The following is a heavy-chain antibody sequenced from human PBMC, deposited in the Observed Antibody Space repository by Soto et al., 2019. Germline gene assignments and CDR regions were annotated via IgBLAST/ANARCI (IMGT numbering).Heavy chain of an antibody. CDR1: GFTFSDYY. J-gene: IGHJ4*02. D-gene: IGHD1-26*01. V-gene: IGHV3-11*06. CDR3: ARDLMVGDTPRFETPGDY. CDR2: ISSSSSYT. Sequence: QVQLVESGGGLVKPGGSLRLSCAASGFTFSDYYMSWIRQAPGKWLEWVSYISSSSSYTNYAASVKGRFTISRDNAKNSMYLQMNSLRAEDPAVYYCARDLMVGDTPRFETPGDYWGQGTLVTVSS.